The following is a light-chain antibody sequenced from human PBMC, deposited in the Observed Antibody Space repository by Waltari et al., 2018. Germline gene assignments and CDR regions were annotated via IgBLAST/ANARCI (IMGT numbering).Light chain of an antibody. CDR2: EVS. V-gene: IGLV2-14*01. Sequence: QSALTQPASVSGSPGQSLTISCSGTDSDVGAYYFVPWYQQHPGKAPHPIIYEVSNRPSGISNRFSASKSGNMASLTISGLQAEDEADYYCSSYTTSSAPGVFGTGTRVTVL. CDR1: DSDVGAYYF. J-gene: IGLJ1*01. CDR3: SSYTTSSAPGV.